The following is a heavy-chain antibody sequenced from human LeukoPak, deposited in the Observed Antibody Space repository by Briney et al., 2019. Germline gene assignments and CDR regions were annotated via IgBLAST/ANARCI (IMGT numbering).Heavy chain of an antibody. CDR2: IYSGDSDT. D-gene: IGHD6-13*01. J-gene: IGHJ4*02. V-gene: IGHV5-51*01. CDR3: ARLPDSSSWSDKYYFDY. CDR1: GYSFTSYW. Sequence: PGESLKISCKGSGYSFTSYWIGWVRQMPGKGLEWMGIIYSGDSDTRYSPSFQGQVTISADKSISTAYLQWSSLKASDTAMYYCARLPDSSSWSDKYYFDYWGQGTLVTVSS.